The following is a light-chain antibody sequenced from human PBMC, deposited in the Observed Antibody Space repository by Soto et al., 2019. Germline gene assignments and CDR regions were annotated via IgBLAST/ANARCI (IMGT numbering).Light chain of an antibody. V-gene: IGKV1-5*01. CDR1: QSIITW. J-gene: IGKJ2*01. CDR2: YAS. Sequence: DRLTITCVSSQSIITWMAWYHQKPGKAPKLLVYYASTFQIGVASRFSGSGSGTEFTLIISGLQPDDSATYYCQQYTNTNNPWMFGQGTK. CDR3: QQYTNTNNPWM.